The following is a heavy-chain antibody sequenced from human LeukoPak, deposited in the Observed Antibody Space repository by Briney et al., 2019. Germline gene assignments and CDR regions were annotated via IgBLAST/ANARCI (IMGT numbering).Heavy chain of an antibody. CDR1: GFTFSETW. CDR2: IEPDGSDK. CDR3: ARPGVAGGAFDI. Sequence: GGSLRLSCAASGFTFSETWMTWVRQVPGKGLQWVGNIEPDGSDKYYLDSVEGRFTISRDNVKNSLYLQMYSLRVEDTGVYYCARPGVAGGAFDIWGQGTVVIVSS. D-gene: IGHD1-26*01. J-gene: IGHJ3*02. V-gene: IGHV3-7*01.